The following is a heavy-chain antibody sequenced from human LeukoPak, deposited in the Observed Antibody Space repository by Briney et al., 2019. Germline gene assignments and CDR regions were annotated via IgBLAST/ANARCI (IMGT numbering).Heavy chain of an antibody. D-gene: IGHD1-20*01. J-gene: IGHJ6*02. CDR2: IYYSGST. Sequence: PSETLSLTCTVSGGSISSYYWSWIRQPPGKGLEWIGYIYYSGSTNYNSSLKSRVTISVDTSKNQFSLKLSSVTAADTAVYYCARDQGITGTAGAYYYYGMDVWGQGTTVTVSS. V-gene: IGHV4-59*01. CDR1: GGSISSYY. CDR3: ARDQGITGTAGAYYYYGMDV.